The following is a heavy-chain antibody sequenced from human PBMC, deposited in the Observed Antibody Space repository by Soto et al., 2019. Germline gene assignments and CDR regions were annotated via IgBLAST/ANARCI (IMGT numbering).Heavy chain of an antibody. J-gene: IGHJ4*02. Sequence: SVKVSCKASGGTFSSYAISWVRQAPGQGLEWMGGIIPIFGTANYAQKFQGRVTITADESTSTAYMELSSLRSEDTAVYYCARERQQTLYYFDYWGQGTLVTVSS. CDR1: GGTFSSYA. CDR2: IIPIFGTA. CDR3: ARERQQTLYYFDY. D-gene: IGHD6-13*01. V-gene: IGHV1-69*13.